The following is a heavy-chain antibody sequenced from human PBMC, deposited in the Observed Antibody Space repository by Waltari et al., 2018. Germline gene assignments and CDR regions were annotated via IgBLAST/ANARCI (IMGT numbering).Heavy chain of an antibody. CDR3: AREKLGGGPGVNYFDS. J-gene: IGHJ4*02. V-gene: IGHV1-69*04. D-gene: IGHD2-15*01. Sequence: QVQLVQSGAEVKKPGSSVKVSCQASGGPFRSYALRWVRKAPGERLEWVGRIIPIVEKTNYAQKFQGRVTMTAEPSTITAYMELSSLRSDDTAVYFCAREKLGGGPGVNYFDSWGQGTLVTVSS. CDR1: GGPFRSYA. CDR2: IIPIVEKT.